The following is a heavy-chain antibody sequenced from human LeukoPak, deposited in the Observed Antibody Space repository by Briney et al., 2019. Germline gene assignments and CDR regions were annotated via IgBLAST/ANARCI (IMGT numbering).Heavy chain of an antibody. J-gene: IGHJ4*02. Sequence: GGSLRLSCATSGFTVSSYGMHWVRQAPGKRLEWVAVISFDGSTKKYADSVKGRFTISRDNSKNTLYLQMNSLRAEDTAVYYCAGIAVAGPFDYWGQGTLVTVSS. V-gene: IGHV3-30*03. CDR3: AGIAVAGPFDY. D-gene: IGHD6-19*01. CDR2: ISFDGSTK. CDR1: GFTVSSYG.